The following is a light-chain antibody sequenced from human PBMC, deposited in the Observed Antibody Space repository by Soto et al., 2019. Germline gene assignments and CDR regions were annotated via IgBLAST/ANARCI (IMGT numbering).Light chain of an antibody. Sequence: QSVLTQPASVSGSPGQAITISCTGTSRDVGSYNYVSWYQHHPGKAPNLMISEVSNRPSGVSNRFSGSKSGNTASLTISGLQTEDEADYYCGSFTSSSTGFFVFGTGTKVTVL. CDR3: GSFTSSSTGFFV. V-gene: IGLV2-14*01. CDR2: EVS. J-gene: IGLJ1*01. CDR1: SRDVGSYNY.